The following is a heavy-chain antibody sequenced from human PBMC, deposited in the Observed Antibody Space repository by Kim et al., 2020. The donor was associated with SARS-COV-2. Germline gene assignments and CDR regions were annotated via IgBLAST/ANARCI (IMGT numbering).Heavy chain of an antibody. CDR2: IYPGDSDT. CDR3: ARRQADYSNYAGGWFDP. CDR1: GYSFTSYW. Sequence: GESLKISCKGSGYSFTSYWIGWVRQMPGKGLEWMGIIYPGDSDTRYSPSFQGQVTISADKSISTAYLQWSSLKASDTAMYYCARRQADYSNYAGGWFDPWGQGTLVTVSS. D-gene: IGHD4-4*01. V-gene: IGHV5-51*01. J-gene: IGHJ5*02.